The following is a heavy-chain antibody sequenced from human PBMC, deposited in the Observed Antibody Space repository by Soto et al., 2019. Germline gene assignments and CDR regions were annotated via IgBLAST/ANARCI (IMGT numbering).Heavy chain of an antibody. V-gene: IGHV3-23*01. CDR3: AKDSHPTTPPAHSD. J-gene: IGHJ4*02. Sequence: GGSLRLSCAASGFTFSSYAMSWVRQAPGKGLEWVSAISGSGGSTYYADSVKGRFTVSRDNSKNTLYLQMNSLRAEDTAVYYCAKDSHPTTPPAHSDWGQGTLVTVSS. D-gene: IGHD3-10*01. CDR1: GFTFSSYA. CDR2: ISGSGGST.